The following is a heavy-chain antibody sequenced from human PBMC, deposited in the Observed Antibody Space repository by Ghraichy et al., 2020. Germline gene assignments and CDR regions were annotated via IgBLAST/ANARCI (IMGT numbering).Heavy chain of an antibody. D-gene: IGHD3-3*01. V-gene: IGHV3-48*03. Sequence: GGSLRLSCAASGFTFSSYEMNWVRQAPGKGLEWVSYIISSGSTIYYADSVKGRFTISRDNAKNSLYLQMNSLRAEDTAVYYCARDKDPEFSYDFWSGYYNPRFDYWGQGTLVTVSS. CDR3: ARDKDPEFSYDFWSGYYNPRFDY. CDR2: IISSGSTI. CDR1: GFTFSSYE. J-gene: IGHJ4*02.